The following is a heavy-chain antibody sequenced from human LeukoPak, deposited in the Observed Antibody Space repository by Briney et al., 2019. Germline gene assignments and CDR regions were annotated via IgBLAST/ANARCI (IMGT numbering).Heavy chain of an antibody. Sequence: SETLSLTCALYGGSFSVYSWSWIRQPPGKGLEWIGEINHSGSANYNPALKSRGSTLVETSNKQFFLKLSSVTAADTAVYYCAREGRCGGYEGYWGQGTLVTVSS. CDR3: AREGRCGGYEGY. CDR2: INHSGSA. D-gene: IGHD5-12*01. J-gene: IGHJ4*02. V-gene: IGHV4-34*01. CDR1: GGSFSVYS.